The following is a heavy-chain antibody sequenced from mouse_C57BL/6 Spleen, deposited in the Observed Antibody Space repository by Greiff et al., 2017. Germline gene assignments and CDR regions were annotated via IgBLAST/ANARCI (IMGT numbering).Heavy chain of an antibody. CDR1: GYTFTSYT. J-gene: IGHJ4*01. CDR3: ARRGGYDEYYYAMDY. CDR2: INPSSGYT. Sequence: QVQLQQSGAELARPGASVKMSCKASGYTFTSYTMHWVKQRPGQGLEWIGYINPSSGYTKYNQKFKDKATLTADKSSSTAYMLLSSLTSEDSAVYYCARRGGYDEYYYAMDYWGQGTSVTVSS. V-gene: IGHV1-4*01. D-gene: IGHD2-2*01.